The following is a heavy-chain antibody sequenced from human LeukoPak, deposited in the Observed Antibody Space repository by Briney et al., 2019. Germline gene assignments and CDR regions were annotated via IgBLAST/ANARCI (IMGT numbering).Heavy chain of an antibody. J-gene: IGHJ4*02. CDR1: GGSISSGGYY. D-gene: IGHD3-22*01. V-gene: IGHV4-31*03. CDR2: IYYSGST. CDR3: ARDGQGSGYYYGY. Sequence: SETLSPTCTVSGGSISSGGYYWSWIRQHPGKGLEWIGYIYYSGSTYYNPSLKSRVTISVDTSKNQFSLKLSSVTAADTAVYYCARDGQGSGYYYGYWGQGTLVTVSS.